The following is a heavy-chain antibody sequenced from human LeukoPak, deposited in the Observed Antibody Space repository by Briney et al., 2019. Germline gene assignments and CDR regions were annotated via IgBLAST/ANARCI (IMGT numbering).Heavy chain of an antibody. CDR1: GYTFTSYA. D-gene: IGHD6-13*01. Sequence: GASVKVSCKASGYTFTSYAMNWVRQAPGQGLEWMGWINTNTGNPTYAQGFTGRFVFSLDTSVSTAYLQISSLKAEDTAVYYCARETAAAGTGYYYGMDVWGQGTTVTVSS. CDR2: INTNTGNP. CDR3: ARETAAAGTGYYYGMDV. J-gene: IGHJ6*02. V-gene: IGHV7-4-1*02.